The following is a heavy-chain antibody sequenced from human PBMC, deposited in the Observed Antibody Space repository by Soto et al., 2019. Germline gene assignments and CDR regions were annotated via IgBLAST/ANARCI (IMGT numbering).Heavy chain of an antibody. D-gene: IGHD1-1*01. CDR3: VKLTWKDNNAY. J-gene: IGHJ4*02. CDR2: ISVESANI. Sequence: EVLLLESGGGFVQPGGSLRLSCAASGFTFASHPLSWFRQAPGKGLEWVSAISVESANIDYADCVTGRFTISREYADNTVYTQTNSMRAAQTVVYHCVKLTWKDNNAYGGQGTLVTLSS. CDR1: GFTFASHP. V-gene: IGHV3-23*01.